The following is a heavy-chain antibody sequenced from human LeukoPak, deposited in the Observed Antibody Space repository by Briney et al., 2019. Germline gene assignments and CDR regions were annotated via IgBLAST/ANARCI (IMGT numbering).Heavy chain of an antibody. Sequence: GSLRLSCTVSGFTVSSDSMSWVRQAPGKGLEWVSFIYSGGSTHYSDSVKGRFTISRDNAKNSLYLQMNSLRAEDTAVYYCAQQNDYRGYWGQGTLVTVSS. V-gene: IGHV3-53*01. J-gene: IGHJ4*02. CDR1: GFTVSSDS. CDR2: IYSGGST. CDR3: AQQNDYRGY. D-gene: IGHD4-11*01.